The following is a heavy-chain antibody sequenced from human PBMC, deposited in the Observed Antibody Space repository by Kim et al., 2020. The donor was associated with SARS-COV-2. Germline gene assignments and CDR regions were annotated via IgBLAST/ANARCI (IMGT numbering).Heavy chain of an antibody. Sequence: SVKVSCKASGGTFSSYAISWVRQAPGQGLEWMGGIIPIFGTANYAQKFQGRVTITADESTSTAYMELSSLRSEDTAVYYCARDPSRWELLPNDAFDIWGQGTMVTVSS. D-gene: IGHD1-26*01. J-gene: IGHJ3*02. CDR2: IIPIFGTA. CDR3: ARDPSRWELLPNDAFDI. CDR1: GGTFSSYA. V-gene: IGHV1-69*13.